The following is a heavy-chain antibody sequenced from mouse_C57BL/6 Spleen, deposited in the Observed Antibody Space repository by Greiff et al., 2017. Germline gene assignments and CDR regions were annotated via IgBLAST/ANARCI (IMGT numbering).Heavy chain of an antibody. CDR3: AKTSTVVAGVDV. V-gene: IGHV1-81*01. J-gene: IGHJ1*03. D-gene: IGHD1-1*01. CDR2: IYPGSVDT. CDR1: GYTFTSYG. Sequence: VQLQESGAELARPGASVKLSCKASGYTFTSYGIRCVKQRPVQGLEWIGEIYPGSVDTSYNEKFKGKATLTADKSSSRAYKEVRSRTSEESAVYFCAKTSTVVAGVDVWGTGTTVTVSS.